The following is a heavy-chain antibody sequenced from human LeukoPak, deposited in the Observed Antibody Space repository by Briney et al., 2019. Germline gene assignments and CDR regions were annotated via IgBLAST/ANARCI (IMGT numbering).Heavy chain of an antibody. CDR1: RFTVSSYA. CDR2: ISYDGSNK. CDR3: ARGPS. V-gene: IGHV3-30*04. Sequence: PGGSLRLSCAASRFTVSSYAIHWVRQAPGKGLEWVAVISYDGSNKYYADSVKGRFTISRDNSKNTLYLQMNSLRAEDTAVYYCARGPSWGQGTLVTVSS. J-gene: IGHJ5*02.